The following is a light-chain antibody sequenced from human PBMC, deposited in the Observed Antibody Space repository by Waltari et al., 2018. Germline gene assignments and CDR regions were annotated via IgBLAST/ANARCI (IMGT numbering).Light chain of an antibody. CDR3: QQYYSTPQT. CDR2: WAS. Sequence: DIVMTQSPLSLPVTPGEPASISCRSSQSLLHGDGRNFLDWYLLKPGQSPKLLIYWASNRESGVPDRFSGSGSGTDFTLTISSLQAEDVAVYYCQQYYSTPQTFGQGTKLEIK. J-gene: IGKJ2*01. V-gene: IGKV2-28*01. CDR1: QSLLHGDGRNF.